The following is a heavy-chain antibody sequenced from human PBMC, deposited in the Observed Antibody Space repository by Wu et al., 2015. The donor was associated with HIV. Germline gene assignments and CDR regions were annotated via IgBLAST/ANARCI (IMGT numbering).Heavy chain of an antibody. V-gene: IGHV1-8*01. Sequence: QVQLVQSGAEVKKPGASVKVSCKASGYTFTSYDINWVRQATGQGLEWMGWMNPNSGNTGYAQKFQGRVTMTRNTSISTAYMELSSLRSEDTAVYYCARGGDYYDSSGYGQPYDYWGQGTLVTVSS. CDR3: ARGGDYYDSSGYGQPYDY. CDR1: GYTFTSYD. J-gene: IGHJ4*02. D-gene: IGHD3-22*01. CDR2: MNPNSGNT.